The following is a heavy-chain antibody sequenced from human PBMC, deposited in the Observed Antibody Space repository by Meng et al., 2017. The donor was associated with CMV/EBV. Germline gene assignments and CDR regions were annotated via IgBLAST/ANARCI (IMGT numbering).Heavy chain of an antibody. D-gene: IGHD5-12*01. V-gene: IGHV3-23*01. CDR3: AKDMGLVFSYSGYDPFDY. CDR2: ISGSGGST. CDR1: TFSDYY. J-gene: IGHJ4*02. Sequence: TFSDYYMSWVRQAPGKGLEWVSAISGSGGSTYYADSVKGRFTISRDNSKNTLYLQMNSLRAEDTAVYYCAKDMGLVFSYSGYDPFDYWGQGTLVTVSS.